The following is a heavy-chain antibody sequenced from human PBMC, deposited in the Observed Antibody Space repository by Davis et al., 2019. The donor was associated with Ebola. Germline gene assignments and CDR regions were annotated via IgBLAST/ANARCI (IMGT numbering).Heavy chain of an antibody. J-gene: IGHJ5*02. CDR1: GESFSAYY. Sequence: PSETLSLTCAVYGESFSAYYWNWIRQSPGKGLEWIGEIHHSGSTNSNPSLKSRVTISIDSSKNQFSLKLSSVTAADTAVYYCARASIGDCSGGTCHFEGFDPWGQGIQVTVSS. V-gene: IGHV4-34*01. CDR3: ARASIGDCSGGTCHFEGFDP. D-gene: IGHD2-15*01. CDR2: IHHSGST.